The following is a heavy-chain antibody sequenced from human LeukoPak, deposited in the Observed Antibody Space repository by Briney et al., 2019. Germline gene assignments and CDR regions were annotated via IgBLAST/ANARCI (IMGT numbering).Heavy chain of an antibody. CDR3: ARDRGSRFYWFDP. Sequence: PGGWLRRSCSAAGFTFSSCAMHWVRQAPGKGLQWVAAIWYDGSKKYYADSVKGRFTISRDDSKNTLYLQMNSLRAEDTAVYYCARDRGSRFYWFDPWGQGTLVTVSS. CDR2: IWYDGSKK. J-gene: IGHJ5*02. D-gene: IGHD6-13*01. V-gene: IGHV3-33*01. CDR1: GFTFSSCA.